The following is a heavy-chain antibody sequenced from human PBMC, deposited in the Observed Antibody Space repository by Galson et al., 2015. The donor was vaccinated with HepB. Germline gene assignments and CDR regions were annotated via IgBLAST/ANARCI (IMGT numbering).Heavy chain of an antibody. J-gene: IGHJ4*02. CDR1: GYTFTSYY. V-gene: IGHV1-46*01. CDR3: ARETEDYYGSGSYNEFDY. CDR2: INPSGGST. Sequence: SVKVSCKASGYTFTSYYMHWVRQAPGQGLEWMGIINPSGGSTSYAQKFQGRVTMTRDTSTSTVYMELSSLRSEDTAVYYCARETEDYYGSGSYNEFDYWGQGTLVTVSS. D-gene: IGHD3-10*01.